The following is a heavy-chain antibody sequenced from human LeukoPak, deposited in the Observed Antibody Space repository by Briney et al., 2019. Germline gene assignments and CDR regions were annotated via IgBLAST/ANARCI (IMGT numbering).Heavy chain of an antibody. D-gene: IGHD2-2*02. J-gene: IGHJ4*02. CDR2: IIPIFGTA. CDR1: GGTFSSYA. V-gene: IGHV1-69*13. Sequence: SVKVSCKASGGTFSSYAISWVRQAPGQGLEWMGGIIPIFGTANYAQKFQGRVTITADESTSTAYMELSSLRSEDTAVYYCARDSPPKGCSSTSCYKWRYYFDYWGQGTLVTVSS. CDR3: ARDSPPKGCSSTSCYKWRYYFDY.